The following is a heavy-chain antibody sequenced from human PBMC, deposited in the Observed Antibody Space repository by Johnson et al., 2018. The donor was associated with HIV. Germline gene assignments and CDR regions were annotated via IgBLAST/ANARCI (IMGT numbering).Heavy chain of an antibody. CDR1: GFTFNSYA. D-gene: IGHD6-6*01. J-gene: IGHJ3*02. Sequence: QVQLLESGGGVVQPGRSLRLSCAASGFTFNSYAMHWVRQAPGKGLEWVAVISYDGSNKYYADSVKGRFTISRDNSKNTLYLQMNSLRAEDTAVYYCAREYSRSSDAFDIWGQGTMVTVSS. CDR3: AREYSRSSDAFDI. CDR2: ISYDGSNK. V-gene: IGHV3-30*04.